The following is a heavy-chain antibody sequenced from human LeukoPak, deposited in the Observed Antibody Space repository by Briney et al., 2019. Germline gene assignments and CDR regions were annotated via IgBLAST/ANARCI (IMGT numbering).Heavy chain of an antibody. CDR3: ARDWGAWHAFDF. J-gene: IGHJ3*01. D-gene: IGHD3-16*01. CDR2: IHYSGNT. CDR1: GVSISSSNSY. V-gene: IGHV4-39*02. Sequence: SETLSLTCTVSGVSISSSNSYWGWIRQPPGKGLEWIGSIHYSGNTYYNASLKSQVSISIDTSKNQFSLKLTSVTAADTAVYYCARDWGAWHAFDFWGQGTVVTVSS.